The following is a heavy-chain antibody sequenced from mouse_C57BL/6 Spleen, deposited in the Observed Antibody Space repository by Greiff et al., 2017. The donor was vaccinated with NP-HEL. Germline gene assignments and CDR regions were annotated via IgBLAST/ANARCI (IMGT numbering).Heavy chain of an antibody. D-gene: IGHD2-5*01. CDR1: GFNIKDYY. Sequence: VQLQQSGAELVRPGASVKLSCTASGFNIKDYYMHWVKQRPEQGLEWIGRIDPEDGDTEYAPKFQGKATMTADTSSNTAYLQLSSLTSEDTAVYYCTRGPYSNYMEDFDYWGQGTTLTVSS. V-gene: IGHV14-1*01. J-gene: IGHJ2*01. CDR3: TRGPYSNYMEDFDY. CDR2: IDPEDGDT.